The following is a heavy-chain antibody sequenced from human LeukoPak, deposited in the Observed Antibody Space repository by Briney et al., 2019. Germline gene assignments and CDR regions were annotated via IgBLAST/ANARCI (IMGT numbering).Heavy chain of an antibody. CDR3: ARDLRIAATGDPIGY. J-gene: IGHJ4*02. Sequence: SETLSLTCAVSGGSISSYYWSWIRHPPGKGLEWVGCISDSGSTNYNHSLKSRVTMSVDTSKNQFSLKLSSVTAADTAFYYCARDLRIAATGDPIGYWGQGTLVTVSS. CDR1: GGSISSYY. V-gene: IGHV4-59*01. D-gene: IGHD6-13*01. CDR2: ISDSGST.